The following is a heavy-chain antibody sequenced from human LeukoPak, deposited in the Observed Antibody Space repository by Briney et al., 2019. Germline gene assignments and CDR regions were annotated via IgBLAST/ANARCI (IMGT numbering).Heavy chain of an antibody. V-gene: IGHV3-23*01. CDR1: GFTFSDYA. CDR3: AIISYDY. D-gene: IGHD3-3*02. Sequence: GGSLRLSCAASGFTFSDYAISWVRQAPGKGLEWVSSISDSGGSTYYADSVKGRFTISRDNSKNTLYLQMNSLRAEDTAVYYCAIISYDYWGQGTLVTVSS. J-gene: IGHJ4*02. CDR2: ISDSGGST.